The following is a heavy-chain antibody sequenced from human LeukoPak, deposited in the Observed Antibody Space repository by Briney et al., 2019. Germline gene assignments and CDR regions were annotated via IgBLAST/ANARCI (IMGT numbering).Heavy chain of an antibody. CDR3: ARGATYYYDSSGYYFY. D-gene: IGHD3-22*01. CDR1: GFTFSSYW. CDR2: INSDGSST. Sequence: GGSLRLSCAASGFTFSSYWMHWVRHAPGKGLVWVSRINSDGSSTSYADSVKGRFTISRDNAKNTLYLQMNGLRAEDTAVYYCARGATYYYDSSGYYFYWGQGTLVTVSS. J-gene: IGHJ4*02. V-gene: IGHV3-74*01.